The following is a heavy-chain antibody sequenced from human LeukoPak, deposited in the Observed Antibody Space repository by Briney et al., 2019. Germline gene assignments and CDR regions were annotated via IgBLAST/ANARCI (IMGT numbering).Heavy chain of an antibody. V-gene: IGHV3-23*01. Sequence: GGSLRLSCAASGFSFSSYAMSWVRQAPGKGLEWVSAISGTGGSTYYADSVKGRFTISTDNSKNTLYLQMNSLRAEDTAVYYCAKSWGSYRYPFDYWGQGTLVTVSS. J-gene: IGHJ4*02. CDR3: AKSWGSYRYPFDY. CDR2: ISGTGGST. CDR1: GFSFSSYA. D-gene: IGHD3-16*02.